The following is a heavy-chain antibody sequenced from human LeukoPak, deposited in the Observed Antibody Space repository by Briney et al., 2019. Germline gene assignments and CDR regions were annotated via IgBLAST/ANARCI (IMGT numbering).Heavy chain of an antibody. D-gene: IGHD2-15*01. CDR2: INPNSGGT. Sequence: ASVKVSCKASGYTFTGCYMHWLRQPPGQGLEWMGWINPNSGGTNYAQKFQGRVTMTRDTSISTAYMELSRLRSDDTAGYYWARDFCSGGSCYSRFDYWGQGTLVTVSS. V-gene: IGHV1-2*02. J-gene: IGHJ4*02. CDR3: ARDFCSGGSCYSRFDY. CDR1: GYTFTGCY.